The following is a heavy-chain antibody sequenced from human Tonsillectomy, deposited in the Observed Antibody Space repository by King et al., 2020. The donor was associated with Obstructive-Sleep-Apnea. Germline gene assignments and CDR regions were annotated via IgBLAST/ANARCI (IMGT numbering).Heavy chain of an antibody. CDR2: ISYDGSNK. J-gene: IGHJ3*01. D-gene: IGHD2-21*01. CDR3: ARDRKTMVVRPDAFDG. V-gene: IGHV3-30-3*01. Sequence: VQLVESGGDVVQPGRSLRLSCAASGFTFSYYAMHWVRQAPGGGLEWLAVISYDGSNKYYADSVKGRFTISRDNAKNTLYLQMNSLRAEDTAGYYWARDRKTMVVRPDAFDGWGQGTMVTVSS. CDR1: GFTFSYYA.